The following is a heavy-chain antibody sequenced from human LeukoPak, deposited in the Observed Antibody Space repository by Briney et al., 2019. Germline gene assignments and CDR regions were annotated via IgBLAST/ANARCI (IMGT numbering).Heavy chain of an antibody. CDR2: ISSSSSYI. CDR3: AKGVASYASGDTFDY. CDR1: GFTFDDYG. D-gene: IGHD3-10*01. Sequence: GGSLRLSCAASGFTFDDYGMSWVRQAPGKGLEWVSSISSSSSYIYYADSVKGRFTISRDNAKNSLYLQMNSLRAEDTAVYYCAKGVASYASGDTFDYWGQGTLVTVSS. V-gene: IGHV3-21*04. J-gene: IGHJ4*02.